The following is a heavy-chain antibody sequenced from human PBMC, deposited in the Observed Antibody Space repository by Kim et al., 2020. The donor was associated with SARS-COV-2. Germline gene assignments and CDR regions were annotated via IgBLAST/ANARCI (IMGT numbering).Heavy chain of an antibody. D-gene: IGHD3-3*01. J-gene: IGHJ3*02. V-gene: IGHV3-48*02. Sequence: KGLFTISRDNAKNSLYLQMNSLRDEDTAVYYCARDTNYDFWSGYSAAFDIWGQGTMVTVSS. CDR3: ARDTNYDFWSGYSAAFDI.